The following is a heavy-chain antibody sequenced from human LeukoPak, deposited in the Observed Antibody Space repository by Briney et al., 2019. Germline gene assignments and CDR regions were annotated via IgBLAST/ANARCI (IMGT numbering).Heavy chain of an antibody. Sequence: SETLSLTCTVSGGSISSYYWSWIRQPPGKGLGWIGYIYYSGNTNYNPSLKGRVTMSVDTSKNQFSLNLSSVTAADTAVYYCARGRGSSWYYFDYWGQGTLVTVSS. D-gene: IGHD6-13*01. CDR2: IYYSGNT. CDR1: GGSISSYY. J-gene: IGHJ4*02. CDR3: ARGRGSSWYYFDY. V-gene: IGHV4-59*12.